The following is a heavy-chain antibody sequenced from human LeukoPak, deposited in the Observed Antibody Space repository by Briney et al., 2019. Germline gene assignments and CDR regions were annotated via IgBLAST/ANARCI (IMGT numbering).Heavy chain of an antibody. CDR1: GFTFGDHA. J-gene: IGHJ4*02. D-gene: IGHD3-3*01. Sequence: GGSLRLSCTASGFTFGDHAMSWFRQAPGKGLEWVGFIRSKAYGGTTEYAASVKGRFTISRDDSKSIAYLQMNSLKTEDTAVYYCTRYDFWSSYADYWGQGTLVTVSS. CDR3: TRYDFWSSYADY. CDR2: IRSKAYGGTT. V-gene: IGHV3-49*03.